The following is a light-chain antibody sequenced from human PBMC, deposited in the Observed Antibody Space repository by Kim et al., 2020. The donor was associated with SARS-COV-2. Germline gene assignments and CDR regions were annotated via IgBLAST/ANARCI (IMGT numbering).Light chain of an antibody. CDR3: HQSGTLPYS. J-gene: IGKJ2*03. Sequence: IVLTQSPDFQSVAPKEKVTITCRASESVGNNLHWFQQRADQSPKLLIKYTSQSISGVPSRFSGSGAGTDFTLTINSLEAEDAAVYYCHQSGTLPYSFGQGTKLGI. CDR2: YTS. V-gene: IGKV6D-21*02. CDR1: ESVGNN.